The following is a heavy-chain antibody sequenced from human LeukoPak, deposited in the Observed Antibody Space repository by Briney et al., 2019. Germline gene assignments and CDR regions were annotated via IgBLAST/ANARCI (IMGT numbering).Heavy chain of an antibody. V-gene: IGHV4-39*01. CDR3: ARPTHLTAMVTN. Sequence: SETLSLTCTVSGGSISSSSYYWGWIRQPPGKGLEWIGSIYYSGSTYYNPSLKSRVTISVDTSKNQFSLKLNSVTAADTAVYYCARPTHLTAMVTNWGQGTLVTVSS. J-gene: IGHJ4*02. D-gene: IGHD5-18*01. CDR2: IYYSGST. CDR1: GGSISSSSYY.